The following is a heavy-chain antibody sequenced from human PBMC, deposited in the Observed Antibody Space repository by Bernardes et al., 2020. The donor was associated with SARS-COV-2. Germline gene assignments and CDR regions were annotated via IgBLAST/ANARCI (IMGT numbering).Heavy chain of an antibody. CDR1: GFTFSTYS. Sequence: GGSLRLSCAASGFTFSTYSMNWVRQAPGRGLEWVSYISSSSGVMSADSVTRRFTISRDNAKNSLYLQMNSLRAEDTAVYYCAGDGGYRDDNWGQGTLVTVSS. V-gene: IGHV3-48*01. CDR2: ISSSSGVM. D-gene: IGHD5-18*01. CDR3: AGDGGYRDDN. J-gene: IGHJ4*02.